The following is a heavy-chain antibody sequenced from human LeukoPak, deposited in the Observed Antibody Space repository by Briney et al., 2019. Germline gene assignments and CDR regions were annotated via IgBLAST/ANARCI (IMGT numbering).Heavy chain of an antibody. D-gene: IGHD4-17*01. V-gene: IGHV4-61*02. CDR1: GDSISSGDYY. J-gene: IGHJ4*02. Sequence: SETLSLTCTVSGDSISSGDYYWSWIRQPAGKGLEWIGRISSSGSTNYNPSLKSRVTISVDTSKNQFSLKLSSVTAADTAVYYCARSHDYGDNYFDYWGQGTLVTVSS. CDR3: ARSHDYGDNYFDY. CDR2: ISSSGST.